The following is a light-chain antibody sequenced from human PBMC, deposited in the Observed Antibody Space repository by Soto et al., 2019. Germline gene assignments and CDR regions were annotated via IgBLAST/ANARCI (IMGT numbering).Light chain of an antibody. CDR3: AAWDDSMNGCV. J-gene: IGLJ3*02. V-gene: IGLV1-44*01. CDR2: SNN. CDR1: SSNIGSNT. Sequence: QSVLTQPPSASGTPGQRVTISCSGSSSNIGSNTVNWYQQLPGTAPKLLIYSNNQQPAGVPDRFSGSKSGTSASLAISGLQSEDEADYYCAAWDDSMNGCVFGGGTKLTVL.